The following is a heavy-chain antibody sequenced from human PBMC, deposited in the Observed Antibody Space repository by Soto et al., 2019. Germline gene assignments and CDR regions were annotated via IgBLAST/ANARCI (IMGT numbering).Heavy chain of an antibody. V-gene: IGHV3-53*04. CDR2: IYSGGST. D-gene: IGHD3-3*01. CDR3: ARDPYLNYDFWSGYSTPVDV. Sequence: PGGSLRLSCAASGLTVSSNYMSWVRQAPGKGLERVSVIYSGGSTYYADSVKGRFTISRHNSKNTLYLQMNSLRAEDTAVYYCARDPYLNYDFWSGYSTPVDVWGKGTTVTVSS. J-gene: IGHJ6*04. CDR1: GLTVSSNY.